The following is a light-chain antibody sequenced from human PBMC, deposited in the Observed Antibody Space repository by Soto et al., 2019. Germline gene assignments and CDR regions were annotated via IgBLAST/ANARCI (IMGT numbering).Light chain of an antibody. J-gene: IGKJ3*01. Sequence: IVMTQSPATLSVSPGERATLSCRASQSVASNLAWYQQRLGQAPRLLVYGASTRATGIPARFSGSGSGTEFTLTIRSVQSEDFAVYYCQQYNKWSGFTFGPGTRVDIK. V-gene: IGKV3-15*01. CDR1: QSVASN. CDR2: GAS. CDR3: QQYNKWSGFT.